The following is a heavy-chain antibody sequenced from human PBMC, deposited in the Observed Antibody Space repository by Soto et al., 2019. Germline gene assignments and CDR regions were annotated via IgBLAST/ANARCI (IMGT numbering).Heavy chain of an antibody. D-gene: IGHD2-15*01. Sequence: SVKVSCKASGGTFSSYAISWVRQAPGQGLEWMGGIIPIFGTANYAQKFQGRVTITADESTSTAYMELSSLRSEDTAVYYCERASGYCSVGSCYLAYAEYFQNWGQGTLVTVSA. J-gene: IGHJ1*01. V-gene: IGHV1-69*13. CDR2: IIPIFGTA. CDR3: ERASGYCSVGSCYLAYAEYFQN. CDR1: GGTFSSYA.